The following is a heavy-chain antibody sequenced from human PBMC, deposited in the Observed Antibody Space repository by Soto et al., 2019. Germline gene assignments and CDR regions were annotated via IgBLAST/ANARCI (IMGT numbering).Heavy chain of an antibody. V-gene: IGHV4-4*02. D-gene: IGHD6-19*01. J-gene: IGHJ4*02. Sequence: QVQRQESGPGLMKPSGTLSLTCAVSGGSISTNWWSGVRQPPGKGLEWIGEIYHSGSTNYNPSLQNRVTMAVDKSQNHIHLNLNSVAAADTAVDDCARHIAVSGTRGFDFWGQGTLVTVSS. CDR2: IYHSGST. CDR1: GGSISTNW. CDR3: ARHIAVSGTRGFDF.